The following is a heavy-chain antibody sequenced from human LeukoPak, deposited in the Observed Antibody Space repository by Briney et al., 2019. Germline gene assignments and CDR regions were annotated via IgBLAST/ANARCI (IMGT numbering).Heavy chain of an antibody. CDR3: AGGTTSRSFDY. J-gene: IGHJ4*02. D-gene: IGHD1-1*01. CDR1: GGSFSGYY. Sequence: PSETLSLTCAVYGGSFSGYYRSWIRQPPGKGLEWIGEINHSGSTNYNPSLKSRVTISVDTSKNQFSLKLSSVTAADTAVYYCAGGTTSRSFDYWGQGTLVTVSS. CDR2: INHSGST. V-gene: IGHV4-34*01.